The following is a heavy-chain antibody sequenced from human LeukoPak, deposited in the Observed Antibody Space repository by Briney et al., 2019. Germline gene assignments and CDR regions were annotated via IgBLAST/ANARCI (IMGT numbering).Heavy chain of an antibody. Sequence: PSETLSLTCTVSGGSISSGSYYWSWIRQPAGKGLEWIGRIYTSGSTNYNPSLKSRVTISVDTSKNQFSLKLSSVTAADTAVYYCARDLDYGDYRAFDIWGQGTMVTVSS. V-gene: IGHV4-61*02. D-gene: IGHD4-17*01. CDR3: ARDLDYGDYRAFDI. CDR1: GGSISSGSYY. CDR2: IYTSGST. J-gene: IGHJ3*02.